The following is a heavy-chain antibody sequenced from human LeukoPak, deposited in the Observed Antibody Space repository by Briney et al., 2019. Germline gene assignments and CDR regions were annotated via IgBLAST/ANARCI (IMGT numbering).Heavy chain of an antibody. J-gene: IGHJ4*02. D-gene: IGHD4-17*01. CDR3: ARDHGDYSGKDY. Sequence: QSGGSLRLSCAASGFIFSSYGMHWVRQAPGKGLGWGAVTWYDGSNKYYADAVKGRFTISRDNSKNTLYLQMNSLRAEDTAVYFCARDHGDYSGKDYWGQGTLVTVSS. V-gene: IGHV3-33*01. CDR1: GFIFSSYG. CDR2: TWYDGSNK.